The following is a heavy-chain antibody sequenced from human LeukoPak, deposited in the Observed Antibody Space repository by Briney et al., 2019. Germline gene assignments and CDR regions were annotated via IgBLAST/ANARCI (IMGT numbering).Heavy chain of an antibody. D-gene: IGHD3-3*01. CDR3: ARGGTYLPFGY. J-gene: IGHJ4*02. CDR1: GYTFTSHD. CDR2: MNANSGDT. V-gene: IGHV1-8*01. Sequence: EASVKVSCKASGYTFTSHDINWVRQATGQGLEWMGWMNANSGDTGYAQNFQGRVTMTRNTSISTAYMELSSLRSEDTAIYYCARGGTYLPFGYWGQGTLVTVSS.